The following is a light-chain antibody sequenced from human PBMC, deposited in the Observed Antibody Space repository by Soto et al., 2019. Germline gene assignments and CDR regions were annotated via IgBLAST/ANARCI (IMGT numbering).Light chain of an antibody. Sequence: DIPMTPSPSNLSAFVGDRVPLTFRASQSTTNWLAWYQQKPGKAPKLLIYKASTLESGVPSRFSGSGSGTEFTLTISSLQPDDVATYYCHQYNSYSAWTFGQGTKVDIK. V-gene: IGKV1-5*03. CDR1: QSTTNW. CDR2: KAS. J-gene: IGKJ1*01. CDR3: HQYNSYSAWT.